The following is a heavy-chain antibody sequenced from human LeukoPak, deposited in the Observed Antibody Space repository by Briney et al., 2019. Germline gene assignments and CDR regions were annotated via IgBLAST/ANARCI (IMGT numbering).Heavy chain of an antibody. Sequence: GGSLRLSCAACGFTLDDYDMQWVRHAPGKGVEGVSGISWNRGSIVYGDCVKGRFTIYRDNAKNSLYLQMNSLRAEDTALYYCAKDKDYYDSSGFIDYWGQGTLLTVSS. V-gene: IGHV3-9*01. CDR1: GFTLDDYD. D-gene: IGHD3-22*01. J-gene: IGHJ4*02. CDR3: AKDKDYYDSSGFIDY. CDR2: ISWNRGSI.